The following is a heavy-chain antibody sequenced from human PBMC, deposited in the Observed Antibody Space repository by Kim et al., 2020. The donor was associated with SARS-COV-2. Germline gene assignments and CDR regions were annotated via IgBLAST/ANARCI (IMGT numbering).Heavy chain of an antibody. CDR2: INAGNGNT. V-gene: IGHV1-3*01. Sequence: ASVKVSCKASGYTFTSYAMHWVRQAPGQRLEWMGWINAGNGNTKYSQKFQGRVTITRDTSASTAYMELSSLRSEDTAVYYCARDLGAEYSSSSAWFDPWGQGTLVTVSS. D-gene: IGHD6-6*01. J-gene: IGHJ5*02. CDR3: ARDLGAEYSSSSAWFDP. CDR1: GYTFTSYA.